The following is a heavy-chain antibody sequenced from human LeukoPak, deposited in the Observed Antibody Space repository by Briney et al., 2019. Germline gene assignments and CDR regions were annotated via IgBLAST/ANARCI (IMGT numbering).Heavy chain of an antibody. Sequence: ASVKVSCKASGGTFTSYGISWVRQAPGRGLEWMGWISTYNDNTKYAQKVQGRVTMTTDTSTSTAYMELRSLRSDDTAVYYCARRHVTASTDGFDIWGQGTMVTVSS. CDR2: ISTYNDNT. CDR1: GGTFTSYG. V-gene: IGHV1-18*01. D-gene: IGHD5-18*01. CDR3: ARRHVTASTDGFDI. J-gene: IGHJ3*02.